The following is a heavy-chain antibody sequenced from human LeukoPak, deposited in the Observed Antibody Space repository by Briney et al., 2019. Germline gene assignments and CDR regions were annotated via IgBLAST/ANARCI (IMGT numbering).Heavy chain of an antibody. J-gene: IGHJ4*02. Sequence: PGGSLRLSCAASGFTFSRYGMHWVRQAPGKGLEWVALISYDGSNKYYADSVKGRFNISRDNSKNTLYLQMNSLRAEDTAVYYCAKDQRPMITFGGVIADWGQGTLVTVSS. CDR2: ISYDGSNK. CDR1: GFTFSRYG. CDR3: AKDQRPMITFGGVIAD. D-gene: IGHD3-16*02. V-gene: IGHV3-30*18.